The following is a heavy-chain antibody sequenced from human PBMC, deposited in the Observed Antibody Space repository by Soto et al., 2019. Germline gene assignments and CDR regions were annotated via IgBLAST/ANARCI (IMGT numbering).Heavy chain of an antibody. CDR3: AGHSSVEMATLWSYYYCMDV. CDR1: GYNFTSYW. D-gene: IGHD5-12*01. J-gene: IGHJ6*02. CDR2: IYPGDSDT. V-gene: IGHV5-51*01. Sequence: GESLKISCKGSGYNFTSYWIGWVRQMPGKGLAWMGIIYPGDSDTRYSPSFQGQDTISPAKSISTAYLQWSSLKASDTAMYYCAGHSSVEMATLWSYYYCMDVCGQGTTVTVSS.